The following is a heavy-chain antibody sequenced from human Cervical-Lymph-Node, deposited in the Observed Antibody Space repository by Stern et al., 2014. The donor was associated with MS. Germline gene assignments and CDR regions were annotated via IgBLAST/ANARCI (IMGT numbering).Heavy chain of an antibody. J-gene: IGHJ6*02. D-gene: IGHD3-22*01. CDR3: TRLNYYDSSGYSYYYYGMDV. CDR1: GFTFSNAW. V-gene: IGHV3-15*01. CDR2: XXSKTDGGTT. Sequence: EVQLVESGGGLVKPGGSLRLSCAASGFTFSNAWMSWVRQAPGKGLQWVGRXXSKTDGGTTDYAAPVKGRFTISRDDSKNTLYLQMNSLKTEDTAVYYCTRLNYYDSSGYSYYYYGMDVWGQGTTVTVSS.